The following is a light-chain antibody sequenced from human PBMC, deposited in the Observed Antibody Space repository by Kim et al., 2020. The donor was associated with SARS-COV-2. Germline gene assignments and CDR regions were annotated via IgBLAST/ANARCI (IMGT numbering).Light chain of an antibody. V-gene: IGLV1-40*01. J-gene: IGLJ1*01. CDR3: QSYDSSLSALYV. Sequence: VTISCTGSSSNFGAGYDVHWYQQLPGTAPKLLIYDNSNRPSGVPDRFSGSKSGTSASLAITGLQAEDEADYYCQSYDSSLSALYVFGTGTKVTVL. CDR1: SSNFGAGYD. CDR2: DNS.